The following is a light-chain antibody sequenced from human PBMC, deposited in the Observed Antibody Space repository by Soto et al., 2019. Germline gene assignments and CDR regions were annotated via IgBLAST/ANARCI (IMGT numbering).Light chain of an antibody. CDR3: QQYGSSPVT. CDR1: RSVSSTY. V-gene: IGKV3-20*01. Sequence: EIGLTQSPGTLLLSPGERATLSCRASRSVSSTYLAWYQQKPGQAPRLLTYGASSRATGIPDRFSGSGSGIDFTLTISRLEPEDFAVYYCQQYGSSPVTFGPGTKVDIK. CDR2: GAS. J-gene: IGKJ3*01.